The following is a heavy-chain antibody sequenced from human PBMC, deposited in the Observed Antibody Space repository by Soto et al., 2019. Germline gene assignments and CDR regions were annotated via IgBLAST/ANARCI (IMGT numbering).Heavy chain of an antibody. D-gene: IGHD3-9*01. CDR3: ARATYDILTGYYRWTYWYFDL. J-gene: IGHJ2*01. Sequence: ETLSLTCAVYGGSFSGYYWSWIRQPPGKGLEWIGEINHSGSTNYNPSLKSRVTISVDTSKNQFSLKLSSVTAADTAVYYCARATYDILTGYYRWTYWYFDLWGRGTLVTVSS. V-gene: IGHV4-34*01. CDR1: GGSFSGYY. CDR2: INHSGST.